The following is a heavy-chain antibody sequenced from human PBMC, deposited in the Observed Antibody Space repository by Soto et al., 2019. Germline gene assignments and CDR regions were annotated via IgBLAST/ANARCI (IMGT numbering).Heavy chain of an antibody. CDR1: GYSISSGYY. V-gene: IGHV4-38-2*02. CDR3: ARDDRDSSSPAFDY. J-gene: IGHJ4*02. Sequence: SETLSLTCAVSGYSISSGYYWGWIRQPPGKGLEWIGSIYHSGSTYYNPSLKSRVTISVDTSKNQFSLKLSSVTAADTAVYYCARDDRDSSSPAFDYWGQGAPVTVSS. D-gene: IGHD6-6*01. CDR2: IYHSGST.